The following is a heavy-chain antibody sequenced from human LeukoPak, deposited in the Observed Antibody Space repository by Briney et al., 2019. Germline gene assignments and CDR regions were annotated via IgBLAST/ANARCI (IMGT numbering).Heavy chain of an antibody. D-gene: IGHD3-22*01. V-gene: IGHV3-66*01. CDR1: GFTFNSYA. J-gene: IGHJ4*02. Sequence: GGSLRLSCAASGFTFNSYAMNWVRQAPGKGLEWVSLIYSGGGTYYADSVKGRFTISRDNSKNTLYLQMNSLRAEDTAVYYCARNYYDSSAYYYFDYWGQGTLVTVSS. CDR3: ARNYYDSSAYYYFDY. CDR2: IYSGGGT.